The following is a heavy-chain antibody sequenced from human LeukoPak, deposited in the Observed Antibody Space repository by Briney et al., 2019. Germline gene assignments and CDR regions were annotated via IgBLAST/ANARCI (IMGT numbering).Heavy chain of an antibody. CDR1: GGSFSGYY. J-gene: IGHJ4*02. CDR2: INHSGST. D-gene: IGHD3-10*01. CDR3: ARPRSTMVRGVTNFDY. Sequence: SETLSLTCAVYGGSFSGYYCSWIRQPPGKGLEWIGEINHSGSTNYNPSLKSRVTISVDTSKNQFSLKLSSVTAAGTAVYYCARPRSTMVRGVTNFDYWGQGTLVTVSS. V-gene: IGHV4-34*01.